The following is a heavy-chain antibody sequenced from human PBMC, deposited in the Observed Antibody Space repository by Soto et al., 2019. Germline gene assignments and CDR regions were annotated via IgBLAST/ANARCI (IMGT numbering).Heavy chain of an antibody. J-gene: IGHJ4*02. V-gene: IGHV4-59*01. CDR3: ASAPNWRYLDY. D-gene: IGHD7-27*01. Sequence: QVQLQESGPGLVKPTETLSLTCSVSGGSISSDYWIWIRQSPGKGLEWIGYVYHSGSTNYNPSLKSRVTISVDTSKNQSSLKMSSVTAADTAVYYWASAPNWRYLDYWGQGTLVTVSS. CDR2: VYHSGST. CDR1: GGSISSDY.